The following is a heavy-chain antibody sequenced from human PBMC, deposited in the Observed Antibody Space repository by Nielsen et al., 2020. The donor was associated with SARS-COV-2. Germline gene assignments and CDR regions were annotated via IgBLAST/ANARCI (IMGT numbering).Heavy chain of an antibody. J-gene: IGHJ5*02. CDR1: GNTFIDYW. CDR2: IHPTDSHT. Sequence: GGSLRLSCQGSGNTFIDYWIGWVRQMPGKGLEWMGIIHPTDSHTIYSPPFQGQVTISVDKSINTAYLQWSSLQASDSAIYYCARRYFYDSLFDPWGQGTLVTVSS. CDR3: ARRYFYDSLFDP. D-gene: IGHD3-16*01. V-gene: IGHV5-51*01.